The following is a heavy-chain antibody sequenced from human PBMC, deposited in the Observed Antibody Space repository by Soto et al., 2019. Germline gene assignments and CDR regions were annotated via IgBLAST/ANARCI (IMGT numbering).Heavy chain of an antibody. V-gene: IGHV1-18*04. CDR3: ARTQGEYDLGVFDY. J-gene: IGHJ4*02. Sequence: HVQLVQSGSEVKKPGASVKVSCKASGKSFTTFGISWVRQAPGQGLEWMGWIGPYNGNTNYAQNFQGRVSMTTHTPTNKDYMALRKLRSDDTAVYFCARTQGEYDLGVFDYRGQGTLVTVSS. D-gene: IGHD3-3*01. CDR2: IGPYNGNT. CDR1: GKSFTTFG.